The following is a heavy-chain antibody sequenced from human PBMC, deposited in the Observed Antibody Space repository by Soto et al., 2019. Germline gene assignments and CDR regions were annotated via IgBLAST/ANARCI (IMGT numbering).Heavy chain of an antibody. CDR1: GGSFSGYY. CDR3: ARRGRGRIAAAGTLFDY. V-gene: IGHV4-34*01. D-gene: IGHD6-13*01. CDR2: INHSGST. J-gene: IGHJ4*02. Sequence: SETLSLTCAVYGGSFSGYYWSWIRQPPGKGLEWIGEINHSGSTNYNPSLKSRVTISVDTSKNQFSLKLSSVTAADTAVYYRARRGRGRIAAAGTLFDYWGQGTLVTVSS.